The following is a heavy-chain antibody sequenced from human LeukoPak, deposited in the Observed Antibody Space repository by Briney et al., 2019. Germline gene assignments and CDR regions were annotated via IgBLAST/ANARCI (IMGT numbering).Heavy chain of an antibody. Sequence: EASVKVSCKASGYTFTSYYMHWVRQAPGQGLEWMGIINPSGGSTSYAQKFQGRVTMTRDTSTSTVCMELSSLRSEDTAVYYCARHGGITVFGEAQPGGAFDIWGQGTMVTVSS. CDR3: ARHGGITVFGEAQPGGAFDI. CDR2: INPSGGST. J-gene: IGHJ3*02. D-gene: IGHD3-3*01. V-gene: IGHV1-46*01. CDR1: GYTFTSYY.